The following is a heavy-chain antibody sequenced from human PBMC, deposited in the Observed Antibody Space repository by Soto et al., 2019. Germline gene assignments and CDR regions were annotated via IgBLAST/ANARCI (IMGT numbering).Heavy chain of an antibody. CDR3: ARDKSSTSSYFDY. Sequence: SETLSLTCTVSGGSISSYYWSWIRQPPGKGLEWIGYIYYSGSTNYNPSLKSRDTISVDTSKNQFSLKLSSVTAADTAVYYCARDKSSTSSYFDYWGQGTLVTVSS. CDR2: IYYSGST. CDR1: GGSISSYY. V-gene: IGHV4-59*01. D-gene: IGHD2-2*01. J-gene: IGHJ4*02.